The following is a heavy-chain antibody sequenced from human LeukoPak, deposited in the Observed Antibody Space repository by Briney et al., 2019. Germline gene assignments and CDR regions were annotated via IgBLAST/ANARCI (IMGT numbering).Heavy chain of an antibody. V-gene: IGHV3-30*02. Sequence: GGSLRLSCAASRFTFSSYGMHWVRQAPGKGLEWVAFIRYDGSNKYYADSVKGRFTISRDNAKNSLYLQMNSLGAEDTAVYYCARDLDYCGGDCYPQAFDIWGQGTMVTVSS. D-gene: IGHD2-21*02. CDR1: RFTFSSYG. J-gene: IGHJ3*02. CDR3: ARDLDYCGGDCYPQAFDI. CDR2: IRYDGSNK.